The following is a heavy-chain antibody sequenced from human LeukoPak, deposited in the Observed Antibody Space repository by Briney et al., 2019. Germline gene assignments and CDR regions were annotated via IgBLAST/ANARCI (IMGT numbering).Heavy chain of an antibody. CDR3: ARDKTYGMDV. J-gene: IGHJ6*02. CDR1: GFTFSPYW. V-gene: IGHV3-74*01. CDR2: INTDGSTT. Sequence: GGSLRLSCAASGFTFSPYWMHWVRQVPGKGLVWVSHINTDGSTTTYADSVKGRFTISRDNAKNTLYLQMDSLRAEDTAVHYCARDKTYGMDVWGQGTTVTVSS.